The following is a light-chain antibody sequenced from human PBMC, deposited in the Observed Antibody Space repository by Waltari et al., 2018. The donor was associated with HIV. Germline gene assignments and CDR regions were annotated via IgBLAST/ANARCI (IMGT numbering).Light chain of an antibody. J-gene: IGLJ6*01. V-gene: IGLV2-8*01. CDR1: SNDIGPYNY. CDR2: EVN. Sequence: QSALTQPPAASGSPGQSVTISCTGTSNDIGPYNYVSWYQQHPDKAPRLLIYEVNKRPAGVLGRFPGSKSGNTASLTVSGLQAEDEADYYCSSYAGSGNLLLFGGGTKVTVL. CDR3: SSYAGSGNLLL.